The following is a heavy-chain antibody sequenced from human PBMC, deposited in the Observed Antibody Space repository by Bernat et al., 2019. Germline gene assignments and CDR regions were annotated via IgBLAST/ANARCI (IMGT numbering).Heavy chain of an antibody. Sequence: QVQLVESGGGVVQPGRSLRLSCAASGFTFSSYAMHWVRQAPGKGLEWVAVISYDGSNKYYADSVKGRFTISRDNSKNTLYLQMNSLRAEDTAVYYCEREPYYGSGPFDYWGQGTLVTVSS. CDR1: GFTFSSYA. V-gene: IGHV3-30*01. CDR2: ISYDGSNK. CDR3: EREPYYGSGPFDY. J-gene: IGHJ4*02. D-gene: IGHD3-10*01.